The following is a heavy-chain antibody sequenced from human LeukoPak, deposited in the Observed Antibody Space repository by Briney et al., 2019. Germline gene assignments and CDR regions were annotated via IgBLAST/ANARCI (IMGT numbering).Heavy chain of an antibody. CDR3: ARHASYSSSWTDFDF. V-gene: IGHV4-39*01. D-gene: IGHD6-13*01. CDR1: GGSISSSTYY. CDR2: IYFSGRT. Sequence: PSETLSLTCTVSGGSISSSTYYWGWIRQPPGKGLEWIGNIYFSGRTYHNPSLKSRVTVSVDTAKNQFSLKLSSVTAADTAVYYCARHASYSSSWTDFDFWGQGALVAVSS. J-gene: IGHJ4*02.